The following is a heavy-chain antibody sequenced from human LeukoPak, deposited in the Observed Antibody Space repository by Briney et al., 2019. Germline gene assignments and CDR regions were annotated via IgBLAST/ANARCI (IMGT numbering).Heavy chain of an antibody. CDR1: GGSISGSNW. D-gene: IGHD3-10*01. J-gene: IGHJ4*02. Sequence: SETLSLTCAVSGGSISGSNWWSWVRQPPGKGLEWIGEIYHSGSTNNNPSLKSRVTISVDKSKNQFSLKLGSVTAADTAVYYCATPPYYDSGSYVSYWGQGTLVTVSS. V-gene: IGHV4-4*02. CDR2: IYHSGST. CDR3: ATPPYYDSGSYVSY.